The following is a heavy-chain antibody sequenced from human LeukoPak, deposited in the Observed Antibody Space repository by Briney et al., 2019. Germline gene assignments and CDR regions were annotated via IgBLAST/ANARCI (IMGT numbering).Heavy chain of an antibody. CDR3: AKGIYSSGWSYFDY. CDR2: LSGSGITT. J-gene: IGHJ4*01. V-gene: IGHV3-23*01. CDR1: GFTFASYA. Sequence: GGSLRVSCAASGFTFASYAMSWVRQAPGKGLEWVSTLSGSGITTYYADSVKGRFTISRDNSKNTLYLQMNSLRAEDTAVYYCAKGIYSSGWSYFDYWGHGTLVTVSS. D-gene: IGHD6-19*01.